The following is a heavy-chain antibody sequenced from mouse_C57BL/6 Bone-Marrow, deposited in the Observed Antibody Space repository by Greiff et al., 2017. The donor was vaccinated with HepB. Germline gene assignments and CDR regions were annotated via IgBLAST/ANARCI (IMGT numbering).Heavy chain of an antibody. J-gene: IGHJ3*01. Sequence: QVQLQQSGPELARPWASVKISCQAFYTFSRRVHIAIRDTNYWMQWVKQRPGQGLEWIGAIYPGNGDTSYNQKFKGKATLTADKSSSTAYMQLSSLTSEDSAVYYCACDYGYDGWFAYWGQGTLVTVSA. V-gene: IGHV1-87*01. CDR3: SEDSAVYYCACDYGYDGWFAY. CDR2: GQGLEWIG. D-gene: IGHD2-2*01. CDR1: YTFSRRVH.